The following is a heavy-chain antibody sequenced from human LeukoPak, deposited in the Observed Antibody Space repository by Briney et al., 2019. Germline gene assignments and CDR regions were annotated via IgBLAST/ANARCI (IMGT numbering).Heavy chain of an antibody. J-gene: IGHJ4*02. CDR2: ISSSSSYI. CDR1: GFTFSSYS. D-gene: IGHD3-9*01. V-gene: IGHV3-21*01. Sequence: GGSLRLSCAASGFTFSSYSKNWVRQAPGKGLEWVSSISSSSSYIYYADSMKGRFTISRDNAKNSLYLQMNSPRAEDTAVYYCARDHDSDWLKNANYFDYWGQGALVTVSS. CDR3: ARDHDSDWLKNANYFDY.